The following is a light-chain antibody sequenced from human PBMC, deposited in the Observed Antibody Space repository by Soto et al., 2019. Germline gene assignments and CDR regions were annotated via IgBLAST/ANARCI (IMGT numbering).Light chain of an antibody. J-gene: IGKJ4*01. V-gene: IGKV1-9*01. CDR3: QQVKTYPRT. Sequence: DVHLTQSPSFLSASVGDRGTITSRPSQAVPNNMAWYQQKPGKPPKLLIYEESTLHSGVPSRFSGRKSGTQFTLTIDSLQPEDFATYYCQQVKTYPRTFGGGTKVDIK. CDR2: EES. CDR1: QAVPNN.